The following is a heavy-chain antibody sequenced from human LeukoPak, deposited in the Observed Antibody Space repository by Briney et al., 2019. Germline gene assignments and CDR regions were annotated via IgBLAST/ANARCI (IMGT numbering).Heavy chain of an antibody. V-gene: IGHV4-39*01. Sequence: KPSETLSLTCTVSGGSISSSSYYWGWIRQPPGKGLEWIGSIYYSGSTYYHPSLKSRVTISVDTSKNHFSLKLSSVTAADTAVYYCARRIVVGATTRDAFDIWGQGTMVTVSS. CDR1: GGSISSSSYY. CDR3: ARRIVVGATTRDAFDI. J-gene: IGHJ3*02. D-gene: IGHD1-26*01. CDR2: IYYSGST.